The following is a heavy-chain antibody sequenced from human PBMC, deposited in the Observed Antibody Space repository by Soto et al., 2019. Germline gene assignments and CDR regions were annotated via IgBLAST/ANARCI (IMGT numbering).Heavy chain of an antibody. CDR1: GFTFSSYS. V-gene: IGHV3-21*04. D-gene: IGHD4-17*01. CDR3: ARGSTTVTYLGFDY. J-gene: IGHJ4*02. CDR2: INSGGTQI. Sequence: EVQLVESGGGLVKPGRSLRLTSEASGFTFSSYSMHWVRQAPGKGLEWVSSINSGGTQIYYADSVKGRFSISRDTVKRSLFLQMNSLRAEDTGVYFCARGSTTVTYLGFDYWGQGALLSVS.